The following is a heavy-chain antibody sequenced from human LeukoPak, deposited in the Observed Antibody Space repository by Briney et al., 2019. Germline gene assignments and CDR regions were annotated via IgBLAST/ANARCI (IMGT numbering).Heavy chain of an antibody. CDR2: IYYSGST. D-gene: IGHD3-10*01. Sequence: PSETLSLTCTVSGGSISSGDYYWSWIRQPPGKDLEWIGYIYYSGSTYYNPSLKSRVTISVDTSKNQFSLKLSSVTAADTAVYYCARCYYYGSGSRNIDYWGQGTLVTVSS. CDR3: ARCYYYGSGSRNIDY. J-gene: IGHJ4*02. V-gene: IGHV4-30-4*01. CDR1: GGSISSGDYY.